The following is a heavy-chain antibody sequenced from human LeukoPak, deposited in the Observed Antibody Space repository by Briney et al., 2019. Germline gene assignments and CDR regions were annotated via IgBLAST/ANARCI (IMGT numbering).Heavy chain of an antibody. V-gene: IGHV4-39*01. J-gene: IGHJ5*02. CDR3: ARNSAVATSRSWFDP. CDR1: GDSISSTTYF. CDR2: IYNSAST. D-gene: IGHD6-19*01. Sequence: PSETLSLTCTVSGDSISSTTYFWDWIRQPPGKGLEWTGNIYNSASTTYNPSLESRVTISVDTSKNQFSLKLTAVTAADTAAYYCARNSAVATSRSWFDPWGQGTLVTVSS.